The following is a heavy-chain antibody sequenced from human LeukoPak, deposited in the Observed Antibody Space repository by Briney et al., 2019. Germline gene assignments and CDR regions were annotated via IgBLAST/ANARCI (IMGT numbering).Heavy chain of an antibody. CDR3: ARDDSGSYDHDAFDI. V-gene: IGHV1-18*01. CDR2: ISAYNGNT. Sequence: ASVKVSXKASGYTFTSYGISWVRQAPGQGLEWMGWISAYNGNTNYAQKLQGRVTMTTDTSTSTAYMELRSLRSDDTAVYYCARDDSGSYDHDAFDIWGQGTMVTVSS. D-gene: IGHD1-26*01. CDR1: GYTFTSYG. J-gene: IGHJ3*02.